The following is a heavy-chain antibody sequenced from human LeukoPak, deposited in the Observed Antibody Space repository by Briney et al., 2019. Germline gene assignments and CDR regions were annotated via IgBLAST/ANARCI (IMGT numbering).Heavy chain of an antibody. Sequence: PGGSLRLSCAASGFTVSSNYMSWVRQAPGKGLEWVSVIYSGGSTYYADSVKGRFTISRHNSKNTLYLQMNSLRAEDTAVYYCAREMATAHDAFDIWGQGTMVTVSS. D-gene: IGHD5-24*01. V-gene: IGHV3-53*04. J-gene: IGHJ3*02. CDR2: IYSGGST. CDR1: GFTVSSNY. CDR3: AREMATAHDAFDI.